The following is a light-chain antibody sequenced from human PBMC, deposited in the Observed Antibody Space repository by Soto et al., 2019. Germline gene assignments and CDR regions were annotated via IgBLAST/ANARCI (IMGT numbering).Light chain of an antibody. CDR1: QSISSY. V-gene: IGKV1-39*01. CDR3: QQSYSFLT. CDR2: AAS. J-gene: IGKJ3*01. Sequence: DIQMTQSPSSLSASVGDRVTITCRASQSISSYLNWYQQKPGKAPKLLIYAASSLQSGVPSRFSGSGSRTEFTLTISSLQPEDFATYYWQQSYSFLTFGPGTKVDIK.